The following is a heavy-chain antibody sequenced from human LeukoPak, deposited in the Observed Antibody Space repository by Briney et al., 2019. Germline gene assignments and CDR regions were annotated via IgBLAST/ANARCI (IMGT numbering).Heavy chain of an antibody. D-gene: IGHD3-9*01. J-gene: IGHJ4*02. CDR3: ARGKQLKDTILRYFDWYQSYFDY. CDR2: ISSSSSTI. CDR1: GFNFSSYS. V-gene: IGHV3-48*01. Sequence: GGSLRLSCAASGFNFSSYSMNWVRQAPGKGLEWVSYISSSSSTIYYADSVKGRFTISRDNAKNSLYLQMNSLRAEDTAVYYCARGKQLKDTILRYFDWYQSYFDYWGQGTLVTVSS.